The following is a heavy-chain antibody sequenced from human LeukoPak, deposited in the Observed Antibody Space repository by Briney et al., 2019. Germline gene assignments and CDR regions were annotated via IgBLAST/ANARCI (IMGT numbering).Heavy chain of an antibody. D-gene: IGHD1-26*01. J-gene: IGHJ3*02. CDR2: ISGSGGST. V-gene: IGHV3-23*01. CDR3: AKILMYSGTYRSTDAFDI. CDR1: GFTFSSYA. Sequence: GGSLRLSCAASGFTFSSYAMSWVRQAPGKGLEWVSAISGSGGSTYFADSVKGRFTISRDNSKNTVYLQMSSLRAEDTAVYYCAKILMYSGTYRSTDAFDIWGQGTMVTVSS.